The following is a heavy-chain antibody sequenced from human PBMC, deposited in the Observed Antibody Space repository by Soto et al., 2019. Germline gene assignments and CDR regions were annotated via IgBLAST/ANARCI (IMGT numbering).Heavy chain of an antibody. D-gene: IGHD3-16*01. CDR1: VGLLSYSY. Sequence: SEPRSLTGAVYVGLLSYSYWTWIRHPPGEGLEWIGEINHVGGTNYNPSLKSRVTMSVDTSQNQFSLRLISVTAADTAMYFCVRIRYQLPSSVLWLDPWGQGTPVTVS. J-gene: IGHJ5*02. CDR2: INHVGGT. V-gene: IGHV4-34*01. CDR3: VRIRYQLPSSVLWLDP.